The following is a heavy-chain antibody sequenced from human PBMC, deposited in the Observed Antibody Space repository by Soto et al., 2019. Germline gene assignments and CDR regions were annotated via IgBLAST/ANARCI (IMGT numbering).Heavy chain of an antibody. CDR1: GGSISSGDYY. D-gene: IGHD2-2*01. CDR2: IYYSGST. CDR3: ARWEDIVVVPAASYGDDAFDI. Sequence: QVQLQESGPGLVKPSQTLSLTCTVSGGSISSGDYYWSWIRQPPGKGLEWIGYIYYSGSTYYNPSLKSRVTISVDTSKNQFSLKLSSVTAADTAVYYCARWEDIVVVPAASYGDDAFDIWGQGTMVTVSS. J-gene: IGHJ3*02. V-gene: IGHV4-30-4*01.